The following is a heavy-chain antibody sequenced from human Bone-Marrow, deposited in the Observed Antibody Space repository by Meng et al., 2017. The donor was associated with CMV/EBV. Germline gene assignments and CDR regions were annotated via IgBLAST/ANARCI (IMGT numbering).Heavy chain of an antibody. J-gene: IGHJ5*02. D-gene: IGHD3-3*01. CDR2: INPSGGST. CDR1: GYTFTSYY. V-gene: IGHV1-46*01. Sequence: ASVKVSCKASGYTFTSYYMHWVRQAPGQGLEWMGIINPSGGSTSYAQKFQGRVTMTRDTSISTAYMELSRLRSDDTAVYYCAREWVRRRFLEWFKWFDPWGQGTLVTVSS. CDR3: AREWVRRRFLEWFKWFDP.